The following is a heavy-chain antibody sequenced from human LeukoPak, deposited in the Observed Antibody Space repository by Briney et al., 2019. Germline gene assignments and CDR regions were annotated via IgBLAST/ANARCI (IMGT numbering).Heavy chain of an antibody. Sequence: SETLSLTCTGSGGSISSGSYYWSWIRQPAGKGLEWIGRIYTSGSTNYNPSLKSRVTISVDTSKNQFSLKLSSVTAADTAVYYCARVMVRGALDYWGQGTLVTVSS. V-gene: IGHV4-61*02. CDR1: GGSISSGSYY. D-gene: IGHD3-10*01. J-gene: IGHJ4*02. CDR3: ARVMVRGALDY. CDR2: IYTSGST.